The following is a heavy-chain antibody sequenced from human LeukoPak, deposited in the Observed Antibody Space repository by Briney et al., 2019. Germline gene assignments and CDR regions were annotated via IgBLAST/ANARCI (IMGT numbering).Heavy chain of an antibody. Sequence: ASVKVSCKASGYTFTSYGISWVRQAPGQGLEWMGWISAYNGNTNYAQKLQGRVTMTRDMSTSTVYMELSSLRSEDTAVYYCARAVGATYAFDIWGQGTMVTVSS. V-gene: IGHV1-18*01. J-gene: IGHJ3*02. CDR1: GYTFTSYG. CDR3: ARAVGATYAFDI. D-gene: IGHD1-26*01. CDR2: ISAYNGNT.